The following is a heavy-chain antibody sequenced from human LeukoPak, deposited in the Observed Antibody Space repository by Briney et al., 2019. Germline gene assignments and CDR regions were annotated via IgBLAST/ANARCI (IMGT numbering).Heavy chain of an antibody. J-gene: IGHJ4*02. Sequence: GGSLRLSCAASGFTFSDYYMSWIRQAPGKGLEWVSYISSSGSTIYYADAVKGRFTISRDNAKNSLYLQMNSLRAEDTAVYYCARGIVLMVYAMDDYWGQGTLVTVSS. CDR2: ISSSGSTI. V-gene: IGHV3-11*04. CDR1: GFTFSDYY. CDR3: ARGIVLMVYAMDDY. D-gene: IGHD2-8*01.